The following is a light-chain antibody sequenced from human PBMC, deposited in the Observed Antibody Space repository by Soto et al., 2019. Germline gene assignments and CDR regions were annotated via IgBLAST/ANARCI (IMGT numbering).Light chain of an antibody. J-gene: IGKJ5*01. CDR2: SAS. Sequence: GESVTITCWASQVISTSLAWYQVKPGKAPKLLIYSASTLESGVPSRFSATVSGTEFSLTITSLQPEDFATYYCQQLFYSPITFGQGTRLEIK. CDR3: QQLFYSPIT. CDR1: QVISTS. V-gene: IGKV1-9*01.